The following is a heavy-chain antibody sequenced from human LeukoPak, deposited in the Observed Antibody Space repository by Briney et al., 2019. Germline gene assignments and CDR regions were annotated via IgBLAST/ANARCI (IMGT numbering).Heavy chain of an antibody. V-gene: IGHV1-69*13. Sequence: VASVKVSCKASGGTFSSYAISWVRQAPGQGLEWMGGIIPIFGTANYAQKFQGRVTITADESTSTAYMELSSLRSEDTAVYYCARVLETGTASLDAFDIWGQGTMVTVSS. CDR1: GGTFSSYA. CDR3: ARVLETGTASLDAFDI. J-gene: IGHJ3*02. CDR2: IIPIFGTA. D-gene: IGHD1-7*01.